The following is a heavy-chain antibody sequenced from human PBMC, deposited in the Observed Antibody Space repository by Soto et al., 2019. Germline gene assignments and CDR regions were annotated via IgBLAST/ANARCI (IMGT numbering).Heavy chain of an antibody. V-gene: IGHV3-33*01. CDR1: GFNFSSYV. CDR2: IWYDGGNK. D-gene: IGHD6-19*01. J-gene: IGHJ4*02. CDR3: ARDGQWLPRDGLRSSYYFDY. Sequence: QVQLVESGGGVVQPGRSLRLSCAASGFNFSSYVMHWVRQAPGKGLEWVAVIWYDGGNKYYADSVKGRFTISRDNSKNTLYLKMNSRRAEDTAVYSCARDGQWLPRDGLRSSYYFDYWGQGTLVTVSS.